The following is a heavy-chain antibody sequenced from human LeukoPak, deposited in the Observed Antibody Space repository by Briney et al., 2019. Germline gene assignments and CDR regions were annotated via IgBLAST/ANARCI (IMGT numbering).Heavy chain of an antibody. CDR1: GFTFSDYT. CDR3: AKDGDRQFDLDV. D-gene: IGHD3-10*01. J-gene: IGHJ6*02. V-gene: IGHV3-30*02. CDR2: IWYDGSNK. Sequence: GGSLRLSCAASGFTFSDYTMNWVRRAPGKGLEWVAYIWYDGSNKHYPDSVKGRFTISRDNSKNTVVLQMDSLRAEDTAVYYCAKDGDRQFDLDVWGQGTTVTVSS.